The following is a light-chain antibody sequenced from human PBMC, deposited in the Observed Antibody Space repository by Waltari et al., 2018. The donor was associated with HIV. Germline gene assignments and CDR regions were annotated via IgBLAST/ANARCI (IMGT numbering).Light chain of an antibody. Sequence: QSALTQPASVSGSPGQSSTISCTGSSRDVGGYNYVSWYQQHPGKAPILMIYEVTNRPSGVSYRFSGSKSGNTASLTISGLQVEDEADYYCSSYTRTGTVVFGGGTKLTVL. CDR3: SSYTRTGTVV. V-gene: IGLV2-14*01. CDR2: EVT. J-gene: IGLJ2*01. CDR1: SRDVGGYNY.